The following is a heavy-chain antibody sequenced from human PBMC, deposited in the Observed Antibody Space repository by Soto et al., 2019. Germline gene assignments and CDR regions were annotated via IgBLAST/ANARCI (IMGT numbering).Heavy chain of an antibody. CDR3: AKMVGVSVAAAGFDL. Sequence: VQLVESGGGVVQPGRSLRLSCVASGFIFSSYGMHWVRQAPGKGLAWVAVVWFDGSNEFYADSVKGRFTISRDNSRKTLFLQMNSLRAEDTAVYYCAKMVGVSVAAAGFDLWGQGTLVTVSS. D-gene: IGHD6-13*01. V-gene: IGHV3-33*06. CDR1: GFIFSSYG. J-gene: IGHJ4*02. CDR2: VWFDGSNE.